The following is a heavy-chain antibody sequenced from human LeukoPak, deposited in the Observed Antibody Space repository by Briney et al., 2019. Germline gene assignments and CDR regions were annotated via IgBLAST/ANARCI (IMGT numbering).Heavy chain of an antibody. Sequence: GASVKVSCKASGYTFTSYDINWVRQATGQGLEWMGWMNPNSGNTGYAQKFQGRVTMTRNTSISTAYMELSSLRSDDTAVYYCARSRLTAAPTADNLNFDYWGQGTLVTVSS. V-gene: IGHV1-8*01. D-gene: IGHD2-2*01. CDR3: ARSRLTAAPTADNLNFDY. CDR1: GYTFTSYD. J-gene: IGHJ4*02. CDR2: MNPNSGNT.